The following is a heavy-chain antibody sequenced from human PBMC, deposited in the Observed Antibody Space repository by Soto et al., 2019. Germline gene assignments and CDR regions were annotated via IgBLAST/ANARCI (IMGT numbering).Heavy chain of an antibody. V-gene: IGHV4-39*01. D-gene: IGHD5-18*01. CDR2: IYYSGST. CDR1: GGSISSSSYY. J-gene: IGHJ4*02. CDR3: AQTVDTAMVVY. Sequence: QLQLQESGPGLVKPSETLSLTCTVSGGSISSSSYYWGWIRQPPGKGLEWIGSIYYSGSTYYNPSLKSRVTISVDTSKNQFSLKLSSVTAADTAVYYCAQTVDTAMVVYWGQGTLVTVSS.